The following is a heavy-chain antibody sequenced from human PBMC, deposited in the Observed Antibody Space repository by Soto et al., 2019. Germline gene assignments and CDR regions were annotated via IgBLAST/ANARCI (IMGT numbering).Heavy chain of an antibody. J-gene: IGHJ6*02. CDR1: GYSFTSYW. D-gene: IGHD4-17*01. CDR3: ARTIDYGGGMDV. V-gene: IGHV5-10-1*01. CDR2: IDPSDSYA. Sequence: GESLKISCKGSGYSFTSYWITWVRQMPGKGLEWMGRIDPSDSYANYNPSVQGHVTISVDKSISTAYLQWSSLKASDTAMYYCARTIDYGGGMDVWGQGTTVTVSS.